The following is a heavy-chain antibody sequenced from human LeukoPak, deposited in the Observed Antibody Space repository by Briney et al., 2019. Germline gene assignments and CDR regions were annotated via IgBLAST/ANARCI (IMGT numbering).Heavy chain of an antibody. J-gene: IGHJ3*02. V-gene: IGHV4-4*08. CDR1: GGSISSYY. CDR2: IYTSGST. D-gene: IGHD6-13*01. CDR3: ARDEAKHSSSWSYDAFDI. Sequence: SETLSLTCTVSGGSISSYYWSWIRQPPGKGLEWIGRIYTSGSTNYNPSLKSRVTISVDTSKNQFSLKLSSVTAADTAVYYCARDEAKHSSSWSYDAFDIWGQGTMVTVSS.